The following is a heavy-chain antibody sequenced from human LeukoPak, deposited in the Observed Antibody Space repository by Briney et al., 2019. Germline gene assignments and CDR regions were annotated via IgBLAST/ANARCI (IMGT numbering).Heavy chain of an antibody. Sequence: ASVKVSCKASGYTFTGYYMHWVRQAPGQGLEWMGWINPNSGGTNYAQKFQGRVTMTRDTSISTAYMELSRLRSDDTAVYYCARGGLAIFGVVARVSDYWGQGTLVTVSS. CDR2: INPNSGGT. J-gene: IGHJ4*02. CDR3: ARGGLAIFGVVARVSDY. CDR1: GYTFTGYY. D-gene: IGHD3-3*01. V-gene: IGHV1-2*02.